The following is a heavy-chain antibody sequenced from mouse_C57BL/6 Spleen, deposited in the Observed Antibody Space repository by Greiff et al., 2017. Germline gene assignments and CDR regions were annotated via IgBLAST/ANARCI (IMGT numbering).Heavy chain of an antibody. Sequence: QVQLQQPGAELVKPGASVKLSCKASGYTFTSYWMHWVKQRPGQGLEWIGKIHPNSGSTNYNEKFKSKATLTVDKSSSTAYMQLSSLTSEDSAVYYCASRLLNFDYWGQGTTLTVSS. CDR3: ASRLLNFDY. CDR2: IHPNSGST. CDR1: GYTFTSYW. V-gene: IGHV1-64*01. D-gene: IGHD2-3*01. J-gene: IGHJ2*01.